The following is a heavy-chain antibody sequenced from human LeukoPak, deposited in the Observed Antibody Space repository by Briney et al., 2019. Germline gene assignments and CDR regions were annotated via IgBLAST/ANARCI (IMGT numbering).Heavy chain of an antibody. CDR1: GVFINSSTYS. Sequence: SETLSLTCTVSGVFINSSTYSWGWIRQPPGGGLEWIGTISYTGNTYYNSSLKSRLTISVDTSKTQFSLRLSSVTAADTAVYYCARHFGYDDTSDYQGVPDHWGQGSLVTVSS. V-gene: IGHV4-39*01. CDR2: ISYTGNT. CDR3: ARHFGYDDTSDYQGVPDH. J-gene: IGHJ4*02. D-gene: IGHD3-22*01.